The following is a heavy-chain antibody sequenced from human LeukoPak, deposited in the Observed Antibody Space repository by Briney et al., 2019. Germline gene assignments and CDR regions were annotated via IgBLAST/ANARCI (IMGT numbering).Heavy chain of an antibody. CDR3: ARRRAEGGSNGHYNWFDP. CDR2: IYSSGNT. CDR1: GGSISDFY. D-gene: IGHD6-13*01. J-gene: IGHJ5*02. V-gene: IGHV4-4*07. Sequence: SETLSLTCSVSGGSISDFYWSWIRQPAGKGLEWIGRIYSSGNTNYNPSLESRVTISVDTSKNQFSLKLSSVTAADTAVYYCARRRAEGGSNGHYNWFDPWGQGILVTVSS.